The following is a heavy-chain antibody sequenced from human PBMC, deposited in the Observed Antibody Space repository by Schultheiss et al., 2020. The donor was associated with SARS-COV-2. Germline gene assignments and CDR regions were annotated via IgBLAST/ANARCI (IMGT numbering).Heavy chain of an antibody. CDR2: IWYDGSNK. D-gene: IGHD3-10*01. V-gene: IGHV3-33*08. CDR3: ARDLRVRYYGSGSYYRGLDY. J-gene: IGHJ4*02. CDR1: GFTFSSYA. Sequence: GGSLRLSCAASGFTFSSYAMHWVRQAPDKGLEWVAVIWYDGSNKYYADSVKGRFTISRDNSKNTLYLQMNSLRAEDTAVYYCARDLRVRYYGSGSYYRGLDYWGQGTLVTVSS.